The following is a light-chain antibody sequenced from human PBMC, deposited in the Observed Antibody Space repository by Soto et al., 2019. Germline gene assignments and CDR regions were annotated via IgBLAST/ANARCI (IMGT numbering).Light chain of an antibody. CDR2: GAS. CDR3: HQYDTWSPLT. V-gene: IGKV3D-15*01. J-gene: IGKJ4*01. Sequence: VVMTQSPATLSVSPGESATLSCRASQSVGRNLAWYQQKPGQAPRLLLYGASFRATNVTDRFSGRGSGTEFTLTISGLQSDDFAVYYCHQYDTWSPLTFGEGTKVEIK. CDR1: QSVGRN.